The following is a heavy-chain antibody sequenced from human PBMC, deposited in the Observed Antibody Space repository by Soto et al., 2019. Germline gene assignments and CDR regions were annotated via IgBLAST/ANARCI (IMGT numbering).Heavy chain of an antibody. CDR2: ISWDGSSA. Sequence: EVQLVESGGVVVHPGGSLRLSCAASGFTFQGYTMHWVRQAPGKGLEWVSLISWDGSSANYADSVKGRFTISRDNSKNSLFLQMNSLRTEDTALYYCAKDSGYCSGGSCYGVDYWGQGTLVTVSS. D-gene: IGHD2-15*01. CDR3: AKDSGYCSGGSCYGVDY. J-gene: IGHJ4*02. CDR1: GFTFQGYT. V-gene: IGHV3-43*01.